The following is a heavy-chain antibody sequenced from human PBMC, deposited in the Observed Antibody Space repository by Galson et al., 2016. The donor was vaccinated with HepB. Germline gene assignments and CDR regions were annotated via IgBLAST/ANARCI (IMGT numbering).Heavy chain of an antibody. CDR3: ANHIRLYFDY. V-gene: IGHV3-23*01. J-gene: IGHJ4*02. CDR1: GFTFSSYA. D-gene: IGHD3-16*01. CDR2: ISGSGGST. Sequence: SLRLSCATSGFTFSSYAMSWVRQAPGKGLEWVSTISGSGGSTYHADSVKGRFTISRDNSKNTLYLQMNSLRAEDTAVYYCANHIRLYFDYWGQGTLVTVSS.